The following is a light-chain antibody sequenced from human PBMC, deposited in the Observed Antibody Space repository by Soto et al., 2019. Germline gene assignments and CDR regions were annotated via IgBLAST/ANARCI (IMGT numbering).Light chain of an antibody. CDR1: TGAVTNGHY. CDR2: DTT. V-gene: IGLV7-46*01. CDR3: LLSYNGPYV. J-gene: IGLJ1*01. Sequence: QAVVTQEPSLTVSPGGTATLTCGSSTGAVTNGHYPYWFQQKPGQAPRTLIYDTTNRHSWTPARFSGSLLGGKAALTLSGAQPEDEAEYYCLLSYNGPYVFGTGTKVTV.